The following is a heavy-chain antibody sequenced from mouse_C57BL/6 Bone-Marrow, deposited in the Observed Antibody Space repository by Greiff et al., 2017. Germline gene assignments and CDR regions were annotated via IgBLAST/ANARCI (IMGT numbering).Heavy chain of an antibody. V-gene: IGHV1-81*01. CDR2: IYPRSGNT. CDR3: ASLSWFAF. CDR1: GYTFTSYG. J-gene: IGHJ3*01. Sequence: VQLQQPGAELARPGASVKLSCKASGYTFTSYGISWVKQRTGQGLEWIGEIYPRSGNTYYNEKFKGKATLTADKSSSTAYMELRSLASEDSAVSFCASLSWFAFWGQGTLVTVSA.